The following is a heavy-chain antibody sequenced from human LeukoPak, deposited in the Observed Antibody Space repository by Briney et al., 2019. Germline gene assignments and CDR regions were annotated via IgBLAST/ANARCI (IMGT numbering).Heavy chain of an antibody. V-gene: IGHV4-34*01. CDR2: INHSGST. CDR1: GGSFSGYY. CDR3: ASRGHKYSSGWYGPYYFDY. Sequence: SETLSLTCAVYGGSFSGYYWSWIRQPPGKGLEWIGEINHSGSTNYNPSLKSRVTISVDTSKNQFSLKLRSVTAADTAVYYCASRGHKYSSGWYGPYYFDYWGQGTLVTVSS. J-gene: IGHJ4*02. D-gene: IGHD6-19*01.